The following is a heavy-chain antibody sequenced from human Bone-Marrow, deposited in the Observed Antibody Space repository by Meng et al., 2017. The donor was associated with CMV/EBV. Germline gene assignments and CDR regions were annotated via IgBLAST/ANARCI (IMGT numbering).Heavy chain of an antibody. Sequence: GESLKISCAASGFTVSSNYMSWVRQAPGKGLEWVAFRSYDGGNKYYADSVKGRFIISRDNSKSTLFLQMNSLRAEDTAVYFCARGNLGLRGEGLLDPWGPGTLVTVSS. V-gene: IGHV3-30*03. J-gene: IGHJ5*02. D-gene: IGHD3-10*01. CDR3: ARGNLGLRGEGLLDP. CDR1: GFTVSSNY. CDR2: RSYDGGNK.